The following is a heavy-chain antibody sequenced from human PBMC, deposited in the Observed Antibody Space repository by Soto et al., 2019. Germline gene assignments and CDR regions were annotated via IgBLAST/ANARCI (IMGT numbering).Heavy chain of an antibody. D-gene: IGHD2-8*01. CDR3: ARDNGVGP. CDR1: GGSISRYY. Sequence: PSETLSLTCTVSGGSISRYYWSWIRQPPGKGLEWIGYIYDSGSTYNNSSLKSRVNITLDTSKNQFSLKLTSVTAADTAVYYCARDNGVGPWGQGTLVTVSS. CDR2: IYDSGST. J-gene: IGHJ5*02. V-gene: IGHV4-59*12.